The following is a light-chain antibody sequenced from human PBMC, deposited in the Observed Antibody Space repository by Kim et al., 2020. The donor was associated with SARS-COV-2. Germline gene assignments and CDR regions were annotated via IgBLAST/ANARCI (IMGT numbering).Light chain of an antibody. Sequence: VVMTQFPLSLPVTLGQPASISCRSSRSLVYSDGDTYLNWFHQRPGQSPRRLIYKVSIRDSGVPDRFSGSESGPDFTLKISRVEADDVGFYYCMQGRHWPYTFGQGTKLEI. J-gene: IGKJ2*01. V-gene: IGKV2-30*01. CDR2: KVS. CDR1: RSLVYSDGDTY. CDR3: MQGRHWPYT.